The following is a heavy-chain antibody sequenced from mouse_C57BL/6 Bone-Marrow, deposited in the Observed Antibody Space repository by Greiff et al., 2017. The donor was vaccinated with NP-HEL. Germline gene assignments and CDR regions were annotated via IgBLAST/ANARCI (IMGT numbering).Heavy chain of an antibody. Sequence: DVQLVESGGGLVKPGGSLKLSCAASGFTFSSYTMSWVRQTPEKRLEWVATISGGGGNTYYPDSVKGRFTISRDNAKNTLYLQMSSLRSEDTALYYCARRVGPAWFAYWGQGTLVTVSA. V-gene: IGHV5-9*01. CDR1: GFTFSSYT. CDR3: ARRVGPAWFAY. J-gene: IGHJ3*01. CDR2: ISGGGGNT.